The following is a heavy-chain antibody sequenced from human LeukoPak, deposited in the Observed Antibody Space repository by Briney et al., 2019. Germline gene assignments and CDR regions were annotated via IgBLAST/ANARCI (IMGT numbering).Heavy chain of an antibody. CDR1: GGSFSGYY. CDR3: ARRLNRIAAAGTQQFGY. Sequence: SETLSLTCAVYGGSFSGYYWSWIRQPPGKGLEWIGEINHSGSTNYNPSLKSRVTISVDTSKNQFSLKLSSVTAADTAVYYCARRLNRIAAAGTQQFGYWGQGTLVTVSS. D-gene: IGHD6-13*01. V-gene: IGHV4-34*01. J-gene: IGHJ4*02. CDR2: INHSGST.